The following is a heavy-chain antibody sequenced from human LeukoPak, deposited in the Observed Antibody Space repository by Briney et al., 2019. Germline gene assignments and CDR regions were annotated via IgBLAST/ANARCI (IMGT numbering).Heavy chain of an antibody. J-gene: IGHJ5*02. CDR3: AREVAAAGHNWFDP. CDR1: GYTFTSYD. D-gene: IGHD6-13*01. CDR2: MNPNSGNT. V-gene: IGHV1-8*01. Sequence: GASVKVSCKASGYTFTSYDINWVRQATGQGLEWMGWMNPNSGNTGYAQKFQGRVTMTRNTSISTAYMELSSLRSEDTAVYYCAREVAAAGHNWFDPWGQGTLVTVSS.